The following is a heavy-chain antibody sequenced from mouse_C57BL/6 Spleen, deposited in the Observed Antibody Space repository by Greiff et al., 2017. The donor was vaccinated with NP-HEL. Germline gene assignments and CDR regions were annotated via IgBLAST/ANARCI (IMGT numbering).Heavy chain of an antibody. CDR2: IDPETGGT. J-gene: IGHJ3*01. CDR1: GYTFTDYE. V-gene: IGHV1-15*01. CDR3: TREGRFAY. Sequence: VKLQESGAELVRPGASVTLSCKASGYTFTDYEMHWVKQTPVHGLEWIGAIDPETGGTAYNQKFKGKAILTADKSSSTAYMELRSLTSEDSAVYYCTREGRFAYWGQGTLVTVSA.